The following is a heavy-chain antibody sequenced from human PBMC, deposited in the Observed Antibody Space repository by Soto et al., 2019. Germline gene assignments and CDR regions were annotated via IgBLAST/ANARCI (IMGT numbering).Heavy chain of an antibody. V-gene: IGHV1-69*12. CDR1: GGTFSSYA. J-gene: IGHJ6*02. Sequence: QVQLVQSGAEVKKPGSSVKVSCKASGGTFSSYAISWVRQAPGQGLEWMGGIIPIFGTANYAQKFQGRVTITADESTSTAYMELISLSSEDTAVYYCARGRALPPAPPGGMDVWGQGNTVTVSS. CDR2: IIPIFGTA. CDR3: ARGRALPPAPPGGMDV.